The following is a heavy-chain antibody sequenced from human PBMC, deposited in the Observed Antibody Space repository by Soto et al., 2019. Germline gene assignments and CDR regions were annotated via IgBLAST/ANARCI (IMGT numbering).Heavy chain of an antibody. CDR3: AKVSPDFYDFWSGSPFDY. D-gene: IGHD3-3*01. J-gene: IGHJ4*02. CDR1: GFTFSSYA. Sequence: GGSLRLSCAASGFTFSSYAMSWVRQAPGKGLEWVSAISGSGGSTYYADSVKGRFTISRDNSKNTLYLQMNSLRAEDTAVYYCAKVSPDFYDFWSGSPFDYWGQGTLVTVSP. V-gene: IGHV3-23*01. CDR2: ISGSGGST.